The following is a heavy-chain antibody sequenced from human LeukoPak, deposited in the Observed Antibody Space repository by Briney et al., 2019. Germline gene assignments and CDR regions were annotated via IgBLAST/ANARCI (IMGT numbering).Heavy chain of an antibody. CDR1: GGSISSGSYY. CDR3: ARVTTGGYYNY. J-gene: IGHJ4*02. CDR2: IYTSGST. V-gene: IGHV4-61*02. Sequence: SETLSLTCTVSGGSISSGSYYWRWIRQPAGKGLEWIGRIYTSGSTNYNPSLKSRITISLDTSENHFSLKLSSVTAADTAVYYCARVTTGGYYNYWGQGTLVTVSS. D-gene: IGHD3-22*01.